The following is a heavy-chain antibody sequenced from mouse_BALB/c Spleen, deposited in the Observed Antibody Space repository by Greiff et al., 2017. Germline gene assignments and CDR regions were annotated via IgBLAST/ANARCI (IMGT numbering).Heavy chain of an antibody. CDR3: ARLYYDPFAY. CDR1: GYAFSSSW. J-gene: IGHJ3*01. CDR2: IYPGDGDT. Sequence: QVQLQQSGPELVKPGASVKISCKASGYAFSSSWMNWVKQRPGQGLEWIGRIYPGDGDTNYNGKFKGKATLTADKSSSTAYMQLSSLTSVDSAVYFCARLYYDPFAYWGQGTLVTVSA. V-gene: IGHV1-82*01. D-gene: IGHD2-4*01.